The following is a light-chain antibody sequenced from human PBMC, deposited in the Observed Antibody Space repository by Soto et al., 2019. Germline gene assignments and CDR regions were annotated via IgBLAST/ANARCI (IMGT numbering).Light chain of an antibody. CDR3: QQYSSYPFT. CDR2: KAS. V-gene: IGKV1-5*03. Sequence: DIQMTQSPSTLSASVGDRVTITCRASQSISTWLAWYQQRPGKAPNLLIYKASVLQGGAPSTFSGSGSGTEFNLTISSLQPDDFAGYYCQQYSSYPFTFGQGTKLEVK. J-gene: IGKJ2*01. CDR1: QSISTW.